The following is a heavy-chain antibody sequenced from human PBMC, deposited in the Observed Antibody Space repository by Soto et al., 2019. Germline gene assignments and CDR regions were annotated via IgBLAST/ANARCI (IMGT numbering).Heavy chain of an antibody. CDR1: GYSFTSYW. D-gene: IGHD6-6*01. Sequence: GESLKISCKGSGYSFTSYWIGWVRQMPGKGLEWMGIIYPGDSDTRYSPSFQGQVTISADKSISTAYLQWSSLKASDTAMYYWARVGFSSSSELYYYYYGMDVWGQGTTVTVS. V-gene: IGHV5-51*01. CDR3: ARVGFSSSSELYYYYYGMDV. CDR2: IYPGDSDT. J-gene: IGHJ6*02.